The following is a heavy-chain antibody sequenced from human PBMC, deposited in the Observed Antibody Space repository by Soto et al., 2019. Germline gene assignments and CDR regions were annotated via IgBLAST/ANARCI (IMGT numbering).Heavy chain of an antibody. Sequence: SETLSLTCAVSGGSFSDYVWTWIRQPPGKGLEWIGEINHSGSTNFNPSLTSRVAISADTSRNQFSLRVTSVTAADTAVYYCAGVEFAIASFHYSYYAVDAWGQGTPVTVSS. CDR3: AGVEFAIASFHYSYYAVDA. V-gene: IGHV4-34*01. CDR2: INHSGST. D-gene: IGHD2-15*01. CDR1: GGSFSDYV. J-gene: IGHJ6*02.